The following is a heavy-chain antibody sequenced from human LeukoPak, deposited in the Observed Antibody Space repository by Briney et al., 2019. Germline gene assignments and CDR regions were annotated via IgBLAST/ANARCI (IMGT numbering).Heavy chain of an antibody. D-gene: IGHD3-10*01. V-gene: IGHV1-46*01. CDR1: GYTFTGYS. CDR3: ARDRGPFSANYYFDF. Sequence: GASVKVSCKASGYTFTGYSMHWVRQAPGQGLDWMGIINPSGGSTTYAQKFQGRVTMTRDTSTSTVYMELSSLRSEDTAVYYCARDRGPFSANYYFDFWGQGTLVTVSS. J-gene: IGHJ4*02. CDR2: INPSGGST.